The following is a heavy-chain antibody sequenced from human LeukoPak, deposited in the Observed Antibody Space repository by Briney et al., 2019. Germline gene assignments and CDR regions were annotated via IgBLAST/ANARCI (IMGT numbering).Heavy chain of an antibody. CDR2: IWYDGSNK. Sequence: GGSLRLSCAASGFTFSTHWMVWVRQAPGKGLEWVAVIWYDGSNKYYADSVKGRFTISRDNSKNTLYLQMNSLRAEDTAVYYCARSLERDYHGSNYYMNNWFDPWGQGTLVTVSS. V-gene: IGHV3-33*08. D-gene: IGHD3-10*01. CDR1: GFTFSTHW. CDR3: ARSLERDYHGSNYYMNNWFDP. J-gene: IGHJ5*02.